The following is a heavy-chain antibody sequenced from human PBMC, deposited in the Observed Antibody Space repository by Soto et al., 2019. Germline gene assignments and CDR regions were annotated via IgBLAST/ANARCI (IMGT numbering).Heavy chain of an antibody. D-gene: IGHD5-12*01. CDR2: IYYTGST. J-gene: IGHJ6*02. CDR3: ARATPSVATLGYGMDV. V-gene: IGHV4-31*03. CDR1: GGSINSGGYY. Sequence: QVQLQESGPGLVKPSQTLSLTCTVSGGSINSGGYYWNWIRQHPGRGLEWMGYIYYTGSTYYNPSLKIRITFSIDTSRNQFSLKVNSVTAADTAVYYCARATPSVATLGYGMDVWGQGTTVVFSS.